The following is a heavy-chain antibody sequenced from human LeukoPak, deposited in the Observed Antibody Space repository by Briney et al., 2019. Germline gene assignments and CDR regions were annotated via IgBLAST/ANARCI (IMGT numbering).Heavy chain of an antibody. Sequence: GGSLRLSCAASGFTFSSYEMNWVRQAPGKGLEWVSYITSSGSTTYYADSVKGRFTISRDNAKNSLYLQLNSLRAEDTAVYYCARDVAAFDVWGQGTMVTVSS. J-gene: IGHJ3*01. D-gene: IGHD2-15*01. CDR1: GFTFSSYE. CDR2: ITSSGSTT. CDR3: ARDVAAFDV. V-gene: IGHV3-48*03.